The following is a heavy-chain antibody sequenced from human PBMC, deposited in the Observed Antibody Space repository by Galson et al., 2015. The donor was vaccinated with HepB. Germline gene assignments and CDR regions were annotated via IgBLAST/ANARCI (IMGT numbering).Heavy chain of an antibody. CDR2: INTNTGNP. CDR1: GYTFTTYA. D-gene: IGHD1-26*01. J-gene: IGHJ6*02. Sequence: SCKASGYTFTTYAMNWVRQAPGQGLELMGWINTNTGNPTYAQGFTGRFVISLDTSVSTAYLQISSLKDEDTAVYYCAREGSGSYRYGMDVWGQGTKVTVSS. CDR3: AREGSGSYRYGMDV. V-gene: IGHV7-4-1*02.